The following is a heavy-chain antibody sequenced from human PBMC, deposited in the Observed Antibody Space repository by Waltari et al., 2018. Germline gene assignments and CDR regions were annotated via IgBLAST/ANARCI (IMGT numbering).Heavy chain of an antibody. D-gene: IGHD4-17*01. V-gene: IGHV3-7*01. Sequence: EVQLVESGGGLVQPGGSLRLSCAASGFTFSSYWMHWVRQAPGKGLEWVAKIKQDGSEKYHVDSVRGRFTISRDNAKNSLYLQMNSLRAEDTAVYYCVRIRAKYGDYVYYFDYWGQGTLVTVSS. CDR1: GFTFSSYW. CDR2: IKQDGSEK. CDR3: VRIRAKYGDYVYYFDY. J-gene: IGHJ4*02.